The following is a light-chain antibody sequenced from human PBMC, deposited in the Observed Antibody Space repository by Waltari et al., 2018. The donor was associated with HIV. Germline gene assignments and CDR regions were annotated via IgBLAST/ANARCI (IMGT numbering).Light chain of an antibody. CDR3: QSADSSGTYAV. CDR1: VLPQQY. J-gene: IGLJ7*01. V-gene: IGLV3-25*03. CDR2: KDS. Sequence: SYELTQPPSVSVSPGQTARIPCSGDVLPQQYAFLYQPKPGQAPVVVISKDSERPSGIPERFSGSSSGTTVTLTISGVQAEDEADYYCQSADSSGTYAVFGGGTQLTVL.